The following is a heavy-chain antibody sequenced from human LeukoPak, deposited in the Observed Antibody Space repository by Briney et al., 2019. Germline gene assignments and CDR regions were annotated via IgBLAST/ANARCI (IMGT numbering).Heavy chain of an antibody. V-gene: IGHV1-46*01. CDR1: ENTFTNYY. D-gene: IGHD4-23*01. CDR2: VNPNGGRT. J-gene: IGHJ3*01. CDR3: ARDMSTAVTPISYAFDV. Sequence: ASVKVSCKASENTFTNYYMHWVRQAPGQGLEWLGIVNPNGGRTAYAQNFQGRVSMTRDTSTTTVYMELSSLRSDDTAVYYCARDMSTAVTPISYAFDVWGQGTMVTVSS.